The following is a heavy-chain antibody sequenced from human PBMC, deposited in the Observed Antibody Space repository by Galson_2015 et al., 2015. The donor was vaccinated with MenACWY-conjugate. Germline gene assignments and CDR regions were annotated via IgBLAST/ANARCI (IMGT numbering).Heavy chain of an antibody. CDR3: ARIPTWGSSCGYFDY. J-gene: IGHJ4*02. D-gene: IGHD2-21*01. CDR1: GGSISSHY. Sequence: LSLTCTVSGGSISSHYWSWFRQPPGKGLEWIAYIRDTGSLKDNPSLKSRVTMSADKSNNQFSLRLISVTAADTAVYYCARIPTWGSSCGYFDYWGQGILVAVSS. V-gene: IGHV4-59*08. CDR2: IRDTGSL.